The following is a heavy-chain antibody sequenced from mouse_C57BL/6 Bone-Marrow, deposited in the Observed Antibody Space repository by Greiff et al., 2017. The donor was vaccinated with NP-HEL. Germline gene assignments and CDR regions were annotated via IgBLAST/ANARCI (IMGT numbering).Heavy chain of an antibody. CDR2: IWSGGST. CDR3: ARKHYGSSFPYAMDY. CDR1: GFSLTSYG. Sequence: QVQLKESGPGLVQPSQSLSITCTVSGFSLTSYGVHWVRQSPGKGLEWLGVIWSGGSTDYNAAFISRLSISKDNSKSQVFFKMNSLQADDTAIYYCARKHYGSSFPYAMDYWGQGTSVTVSS. D-gene: IGHD1-1*01. V-gene: IGHV2-2*01. J-gene: IGHJ4*01.